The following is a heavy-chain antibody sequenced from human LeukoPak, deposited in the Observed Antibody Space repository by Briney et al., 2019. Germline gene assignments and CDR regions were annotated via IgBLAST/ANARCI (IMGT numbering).Heavy chain of an antibody. D-gene: IGHD3-10*01. J-gene: IGHJ4*02. V-gene: IGHV3-23*01. CDR3: AKDVVRGVVMTDY. CDR2: IGDSGDAT. CDR1: GFTFSSYD. Sequence: GGSLRLSRAAPGFTFSSYDMTWVRQAPGKGLEWISTIGDSGDATYYADSVKGRFTISRDNSKNTLSLEMNSLRVDDTAVYYCAKDVVRGVVMTDYWGQGTLVTVSS.